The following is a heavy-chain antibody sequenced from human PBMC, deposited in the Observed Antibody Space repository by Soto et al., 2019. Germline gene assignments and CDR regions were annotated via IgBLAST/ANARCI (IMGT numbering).Heavy chain of an antibody. J-gene: IGHJ4*02. CDR2: IRYDGSKE. Sequence: VQLVESGGGVVQPGRSLRLSCAASGFTFNNYGFHWVRQAPGKGLEWVAVIRYDGSKEYYADSVKGRFTISRDNAKNTVYRQMDRLRAEYKAVYYYANGNDRSSCYSQFDYRGQGTMVTVSS. CDR3: ANGNDRSSCYSQFDY. D-gene: IGHD3-22*01. CDR1: GFTFNNYG. V-gene: IGHV3-33*06.